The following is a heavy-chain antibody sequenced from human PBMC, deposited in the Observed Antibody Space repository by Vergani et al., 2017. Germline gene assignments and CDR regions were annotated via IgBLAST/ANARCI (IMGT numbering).Heavy chain of an antibody. CDR3: ARDYRELPFDY. D-gene: IGHD1-26*01. CDR1: GYTFTSYY. J-gene: IGHJ4*02. CDR2: INPIFGTA. Sequence: QVQLVQSGAEVKKPGASVKVSCKASGYTFTSYYMHWVRQAPGQGLEWMGIINPIFGTANYAQKFQGRVTITADESTSTAYMELSSLRSEDTAVYYCARDYRELPFDYWGQGTLVTVSS. V-gene: IGHV1-46*01.